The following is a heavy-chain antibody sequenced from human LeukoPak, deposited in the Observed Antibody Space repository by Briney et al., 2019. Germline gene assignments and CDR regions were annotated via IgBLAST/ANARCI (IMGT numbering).Heavy chain of an antibody. CDR2: ISSSSSTI. D-gene: IGHD4-17*01. Sequence: GGSLRLSCAASGFTFSSYSMNWVRQAPGKGLEWVSYISSSSSTIYYADSVKGRFTISRDNAKNSLYLQMNSLRAEDTAVYYCARDPYGYFDYWGQGTLVTVSS. CDR3: ARDPYGYFDY. V-gene: IGHV3-48*04. J-gene: IGHJ4*02. CDR1: GFTFSSYS.